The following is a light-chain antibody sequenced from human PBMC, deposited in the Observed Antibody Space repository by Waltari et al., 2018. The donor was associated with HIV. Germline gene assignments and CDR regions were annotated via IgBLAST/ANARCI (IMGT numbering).Light chain of an antibody. J-gene: IGKJ2*01. CDR2: AAS. V-gene: IGKV1-39*01. Sequence: DIRVTQYPSSLSASPGEGVTITCRTSHNIDTYLNWYHQKPGRAPKLLIFAASTLQSGVPSRFSGTGSGTDFTLTINSLQADDFATYFCQQTYSSPTTFGQGTRVEVK. CDR3: QQTYSSPTT. CDR1: HNIDTY.